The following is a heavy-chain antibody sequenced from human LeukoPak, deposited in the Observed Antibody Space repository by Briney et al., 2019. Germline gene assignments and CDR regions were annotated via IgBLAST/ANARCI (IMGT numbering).Heavy chain of an antibody. J-gene: IGHJ2*01. Sequence: SETLSLTCTVSGGSINSPGYYWSWIRQPAGRGLEWLGRIYSTGRTNYNPSLKSRVVISAEKSKNQFSLNLSSVTAADTAVYYCARDLVGVVAGTPYWYFDLWGRGTLVSVSS. CDR2: IYSTGRT. CDR1: GGSINSPGYY. D-gene: IGHD6-19*01. V-gene: IGHV4-61*02. CDR3: ARDLVGVVAGTPYWYFDL.